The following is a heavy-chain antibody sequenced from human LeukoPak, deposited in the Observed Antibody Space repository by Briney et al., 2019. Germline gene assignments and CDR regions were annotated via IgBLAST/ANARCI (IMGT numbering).Heavy chain of an antibody. V-gene: IGHV4-34*01. CDR2: INHSGST. Sequence: SETLSLTCAVYGGSFSGYYWSWIRQPPGKGLEWIGEINHSGSTNYNPSLKSRVTISVDTSKNQFSLKLSSVTAADTAVYYCARLSTNLLLWFGELSTYMDVWGKGTTVTISS. CDR1: GGSFSGYY. J-gene: IGHJ6*03. D-gene: IGHD3-10*01. CDR3: ARLSTNLLLWFGELSTYMDV.